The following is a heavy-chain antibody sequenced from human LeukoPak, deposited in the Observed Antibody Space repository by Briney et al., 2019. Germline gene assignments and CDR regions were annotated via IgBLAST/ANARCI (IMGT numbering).Heavy chain of an antibody. CDR2: IKQDGSEK. J-gene: IGHJ6*03. Sequence: GGSLRLSCAASGFTFSIYSITWVRQAPGKGLEWVANIKQDGSEKYYVDSVKGRFTISRDNAKNSLYLQMNSLRAEDTAVYYCAKNIRFGGNYYYYMDVWGKGTTVTVSS. CDR1: GFTFSIYS. CDR3: AKNIRFGGNYYYYMDV. D-gene: IGHD3-10*01. V-gene: IGHV3-7*03.